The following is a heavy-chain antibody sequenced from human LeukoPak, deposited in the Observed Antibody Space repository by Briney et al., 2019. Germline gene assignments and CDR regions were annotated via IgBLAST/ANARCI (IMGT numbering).Heavy chain of an antibody. CDR3: ARQATVVIHIDY. CDR1: GFTFSSYS. CDR2: ISSSSSYI. V-gene: IGHV3-21*01. Sequence: GGSLRLSCAASGFTFSSYSMNWVRQAPGKGLEWVSSISSSSSYIYYADSVKGRFTISRDNAKNSLYLQMNSLRVEDTAVYYCARQATVVIHIDYWGQGTLVTVSS. J-gene: IGHJ4*02. D-gene: IGHD4-23*01.